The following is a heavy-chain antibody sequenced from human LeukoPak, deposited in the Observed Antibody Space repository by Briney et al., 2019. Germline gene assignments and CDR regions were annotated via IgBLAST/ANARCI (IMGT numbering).Heavy chain of an antibody. D-gene: IGHD6-19*01. CDR3: AIDRYSSGWYTFDY. CDR1: GFTFSNFG. J-gene: IGHJ4*02. Sequence: GGSLRLSCAASGFTFSNFGINWVRQAPGKGLEWVSSISSSSSYISYADSVKGRFTISRDNAKNSLDLQMNNLRAEDTAVYYCAIDRYSSGWYTFDYWGQGTLVTVSS. V-gene: IGHV3-21*01. CDR2: ISSSSSYI.